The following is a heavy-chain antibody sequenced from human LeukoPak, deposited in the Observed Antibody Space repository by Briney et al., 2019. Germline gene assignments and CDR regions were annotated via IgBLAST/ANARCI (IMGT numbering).Heavy chain of an antibody. CDR2: ISSSSSYT. J-gene: IGHJ4*02. D-gene: IGHD2-2*01. CDR3: ARLVPAASYYFDY. Sequence: GGSLRLSCAASGFTFSDYYMTWIRQAPGKGLEWVSYISSSSSYTNYADSVKGRFTISRDNAKSSLYLQMNSLRAEDTAVYYCARLVPAASYYFDYWGQGTLVTVSS. V-gene: IGHV3-11*03. CDR1: GFTFSDYY.